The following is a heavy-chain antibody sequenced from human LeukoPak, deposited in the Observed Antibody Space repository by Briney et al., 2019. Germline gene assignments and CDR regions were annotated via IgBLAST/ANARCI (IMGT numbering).Heavy chain of an antibody. CDR2: ISSSGSTI. J-gene: IGHJ3*02. V-gene: IGHV3-11*04. D-gene: IGHD2-15*01. CDR1: GFTFSDYY. Sequence: GGSLRLTCAASGFTFSDYYMSWIRQAPGKGLEWVSYISSSGSTIYYADSVKGRFTISRDNAKNSLYLQMNSLRAEDTAVYYCARDWAASEPDAFDIWGQGTMVTVSS. CDR3: ARDWAASEPDAFDI.